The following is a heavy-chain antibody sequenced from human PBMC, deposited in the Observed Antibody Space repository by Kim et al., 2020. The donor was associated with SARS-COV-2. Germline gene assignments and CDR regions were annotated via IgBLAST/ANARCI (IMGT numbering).Heavy chain of an antibody. V-gene: IGHV3-33*01. J-gene: IGHJ3*02. Sequence: GRSLRLSCAASGFTFSSYGMHWVRQAPGKGLEWVAVIWYDGSNKFYADSVKGRFTISRDNSKNTLYLQMNSLRAEDTAVYYCARGAGYDVLDAFDIWGQGTMVTVSS. CDR3: ARGAGYDVLDAFDI. D-gene: IGHD3-9*01. CDR1: GFTFSSYG. CDR2: IWYDGSNK.